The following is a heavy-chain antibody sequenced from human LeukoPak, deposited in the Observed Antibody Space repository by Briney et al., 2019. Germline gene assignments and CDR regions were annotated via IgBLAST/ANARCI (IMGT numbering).Heavy chain of an antibody. CDR2: IYPGDSDT. J-gene: IGHJ3*02. Sequence: GESLKISCKGSGYSFTSYWIGWVRQMPGKGLEWMGIIYPGDSDTRYSPSFQGQVTISADKSISTAYLQWSSLKASDTAMYYCATNLPITGTANDAFDIWGQGTMVTVSS. CDR1: GYSFTSYW. V-gene: IGHV5-51*01. CDR3: ATNLPITGTANDAFDI. D-gene: IGHD1-7*01.